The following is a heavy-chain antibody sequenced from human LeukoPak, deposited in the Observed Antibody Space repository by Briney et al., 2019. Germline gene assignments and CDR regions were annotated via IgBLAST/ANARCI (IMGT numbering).Heavy chain of an antibody. Sequence: GGSLRLSCAASGFTFTTYYMSWVRQAPGKGLEWVANINQDGSDKYYVDSVKGRFTISRDNAKKSVYLQMNSLRAEDTAVYYCATMASNVFEYWGQGTLVTVSS. J-gene: IGHJ4*02. V-gene: IGHV3-7*03. CDR1: GFTFTTYY. CDR3: ATMASNVFEY. D-gene: IGHD5-24*01. CDR2: INQDGSDK.